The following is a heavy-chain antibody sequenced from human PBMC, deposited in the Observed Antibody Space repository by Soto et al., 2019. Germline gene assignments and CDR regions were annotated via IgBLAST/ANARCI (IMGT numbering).Heavy chain of an antibody. J-gene: IGHJ4*02. CDR1: GGSISSGGYY. V-gene: IGHV4-31*03. CDR3: ARGPHYYDSSGYSGFDY. Sequence: TSETLSLTCTVSGGSISSGGYYWSWIRQHPGKGLEWIGYIYYSGSTYYNPSLKSRVTISVDTSKNQFSLKLSSVTAADTAVYYCARGPHYYDSSGYSGFDYGGQEPLVTVSS. CDR2: IYYSGST. D-gene: IGHD3-22*01.